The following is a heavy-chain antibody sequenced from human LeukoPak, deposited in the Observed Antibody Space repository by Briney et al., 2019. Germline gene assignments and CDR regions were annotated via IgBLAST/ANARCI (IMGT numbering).Heavy chain of an antibody. V-gene: IGHV6-1*01. Sequence: SQTLSLTCDVSGDSVSSQNGAWNWVRQSPSRGLEWLGRTYYRSKWYVDYAECMEGRISISQDTSKNQYSPHLNSVTPEDTAVYYCARDLGNTGWHTFDYWGQGTLVTVSS. CDR1: GDSVSSQNGA. D-gene: IGHD6-19*01. CDR3: ARDLGNTGWHTFDY. J-gene: IGHJ4*02. CDR2: TYYRSKWYV.